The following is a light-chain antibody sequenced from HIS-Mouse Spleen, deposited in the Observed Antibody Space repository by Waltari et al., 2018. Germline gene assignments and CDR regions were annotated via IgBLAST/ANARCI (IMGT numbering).Light chain of an antibody. CDR1: QSVSSY. J-gene: IGKJ2*01. V-gene: IGKV3-11*01. CDR2: DAS. CDR3: QQRSNWPPMYT. Sequence: VLTQSPATLSLSPGETATLSCRARQSVSSYLAWYQQKPGQAPRLLIYDASNRATGIPARFSGSGSGTDFTLTISSLEPEDFAVYYCQQRSNWPPMYTFGQGTKLEIK.